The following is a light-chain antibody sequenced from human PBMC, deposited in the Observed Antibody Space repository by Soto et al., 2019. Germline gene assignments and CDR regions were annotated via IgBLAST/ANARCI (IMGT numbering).Light chain of an antibody. J-gene: IGLJ1*01. Sequence: QSALTQPRSVSGSPGQSVTISCTGTSSDVGGYDYVSWYQQHPGKALKLMIYDVHKRPSGVPDRFSGSKSGNTASLTISGLQAEDEADYYCCSFAGDPYVFGTGTKLTVL. CDR3: CSFAGDPYV. CDR1: SSDVGGYDY. V-gene: IGLV2-11*01. CDR2: DVH.